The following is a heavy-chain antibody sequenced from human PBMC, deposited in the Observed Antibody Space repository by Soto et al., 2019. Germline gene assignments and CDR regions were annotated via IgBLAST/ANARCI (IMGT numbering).Heavy chain of an antibody. Sequence: QVQLVQSGAEVKKPGASVKVSCKTSGYTFITYGVSWVRQAPGQGLDWLGWISTYNGNTRYAERLQGRVTMTTDTTTNTAYIELRNLRSDYTTVYYCARGPTDYYDNSANYFLDYWGQGTLVTVSS. CDR3: ARGPTDYYDNSANYFLDY. J-gene: IGHJ4*02. CDR1: GYTFITYG. CDR2: ISTYNGNT. D-gene: IGHD3-22*01. V-gene: IGHV1-18*01.